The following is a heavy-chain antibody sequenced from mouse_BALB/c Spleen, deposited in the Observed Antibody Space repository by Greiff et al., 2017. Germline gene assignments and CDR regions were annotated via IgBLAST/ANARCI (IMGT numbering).Heavy chain of an antibody. CDR2: ISYSGST. J-gene: IGHJ2*01. CDR3: ARRDGSSFDY. D-gene: IGHD1-1*01. CDR1: GYSITSDYA. V-gene: IGHV3-2*02. Sequence: EVQGVESGPGLVKPSQSLSLTCTVTGYSITSDYAWNWIRQFPGNKLEWMGYISYSGSTSYNPSLKSRISITRDTSKNQFFLQLNSVTTEDTATYYCARRDGSSFDYWGQGTTLTVSS.